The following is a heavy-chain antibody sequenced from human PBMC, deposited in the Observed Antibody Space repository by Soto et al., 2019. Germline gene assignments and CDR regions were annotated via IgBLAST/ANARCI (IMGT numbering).Heavy chain of an antibody. CDR1: GFTFNNYA. J-gene: IGHJ5*02. Sequence: VQLLESGGGLVQPGGSLRLSCAASGFTFNNYAMSWVRQAPGKGLEWVSTIGGSGASTYYADSVKGRFTISRGNSKSTLYLQMNSLRAEDTAVYYCAKVHTDVLRFLEWLLYEESWGQGTLVTVSS. CDR2: IGGSGAST. CDR3: AKVHTDVLRFLEWLLYEES. V-gene: IGHV3-23*01. D-gene: IGHD3-3*01.